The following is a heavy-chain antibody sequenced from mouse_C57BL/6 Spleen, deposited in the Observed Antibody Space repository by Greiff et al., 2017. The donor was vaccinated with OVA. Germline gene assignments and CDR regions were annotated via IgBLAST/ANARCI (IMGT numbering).Heavy chain of an antibody. CDR3: ARVYDYFYYFDY. CDR2: INPGSGGT. CDR1: GYAFTNYL. V-gene: IGHV1-54*01. J-gene: IGHJ2*01. Sequence: QVQLQQSGAELVRPGTSVKVSCKASGYAFTNYLIEWVKQRPGQGLEWIGVINPGSGGTNYNEKFKGKATLTADKSSSTAYMQLSSLTSEDSAVYFCARVYDYFYYFDYWGQGTTLTVSS. D-gene: IGHD2-4*01.